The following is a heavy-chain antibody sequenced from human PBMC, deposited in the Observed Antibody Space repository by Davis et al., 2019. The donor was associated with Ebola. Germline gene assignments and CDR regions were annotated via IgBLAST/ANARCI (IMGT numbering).Heavy chain of an antibody. CDR2: IRFDGNDE. D-gene: IGHD3-22*01. J-gene: IGHJ4*02. CDR1: GFTFSSYG. CDR3: AKDRYDTSGYYYDY. V-gene: IGHV3-30*02. Sequence: GESLKISCAASGFTFSSYGMHWVRQAPGKGLEWLAFIRFDGNDEHYADSVRGRFTISRDNSKNTVYLDMNGLRPEDTAIYYCAKDRYDTSGYYYDYWGQGTLVSVSA.